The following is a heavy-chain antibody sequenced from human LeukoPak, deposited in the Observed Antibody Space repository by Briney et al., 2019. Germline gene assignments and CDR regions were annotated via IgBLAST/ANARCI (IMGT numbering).Heavy chain of an antibody. Sequence: GGSLRLSCAASGFTFSSYGMHWVRQAPGKGLEWVAVISYDGSDKYYADSVKGRFTVSRDNSKNTLYLQMNSLGVEDTAVYYCARDTYYYDRRFDYWGQGTLVTVSS. J-gene: IGHJ4*02. CDR2: ISYDGSDK. D-gene: IGHD3-22*01. CDR1: GFTFSSYG. CDR3: ARDTYYYDRRFDY. V-gene: IGHV3-30*06.